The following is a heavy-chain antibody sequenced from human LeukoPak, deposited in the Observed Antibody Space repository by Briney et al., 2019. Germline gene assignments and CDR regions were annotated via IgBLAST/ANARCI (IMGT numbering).Heavy chain of an antibody. D-gene: IGHD2-8*01. J-gene: IGHJ4*01. Sequence: GGSLRLSCVVSGFSFSDSYMTWIRQTPGKGLEWLAYISGSGSDIYYADSVKGRLTISRDNAKNSLYLQMNSLRPEDTALYYCSTDPRLLIYWGHGTLVTVSS. CDR2: ISGSGSDI. CDR3: STDPRLLIY. CDR1: GFSFSDSY. V-gene: IGHV3-11*01.